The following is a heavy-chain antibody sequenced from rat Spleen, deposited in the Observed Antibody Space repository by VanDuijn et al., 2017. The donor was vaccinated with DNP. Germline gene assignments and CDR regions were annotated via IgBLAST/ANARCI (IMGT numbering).Heavy chain of an antibody. CDR1: GFSLNSYD. D-gene: IGHD1-9*01. Sequence: QVQLKESGPGLVQPSQTLSLTCTVSGFSLNSYDLSWVRQPPGKGLEWIGSMWSGGTTDYNSTLKSRLSISRVTSKSQVFLKMNSLQTEDTAMYFCARSSYGYNRNWFAYWGQGTLVTVSS. CDR2: MWSGGTT. CDR3: ARSSYGYNRNWFAY. J-gene: IGHJ3*01. V-gene: IGHV2-15*01.